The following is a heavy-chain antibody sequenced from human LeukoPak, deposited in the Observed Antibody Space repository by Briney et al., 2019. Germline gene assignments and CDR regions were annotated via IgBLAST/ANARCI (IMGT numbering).Heavy chain of an antibody. CDR2: IYYSGST. J-gene: IGHJ3*02. Sequence: SETLSLTCTVSGGSISSYYWSWIRQPPGKGLEWIGYIYYSGSTNYNPSLKSRVTISVDTSKNQFSLKLSSVTVADTAVYYCASQWWYSAFDIWGQGTMVTVSS. CDR3: ASQWWYSAFDI. D-gene: IGHD2-15*01. V-gene: IGHV4-59*01. CDR1: GGSISSYY.